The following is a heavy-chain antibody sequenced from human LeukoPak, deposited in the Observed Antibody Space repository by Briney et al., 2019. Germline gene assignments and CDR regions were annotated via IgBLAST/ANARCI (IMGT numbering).Heavy chain of an antibody. V-gene: IGHV1-24*01. Sequence: ASVKVSCKASGYAFTSYGISWVRQAPGQGLEWRGGFDPVEGETIYAQKFQGRVTMTEDTSTGTAYMELSSLRSEDTAMYYCATVIDGHMVRGIIIEGYWFDPWGQGTLVTVSS. J-gene: IGHJ5*02. D-gene: IGHD3-10*01. CDR3: ATVIDGHMVRGIIIEGYWFDP. CDR2: FDPVEGET. CDR1: GYAFTSYG.